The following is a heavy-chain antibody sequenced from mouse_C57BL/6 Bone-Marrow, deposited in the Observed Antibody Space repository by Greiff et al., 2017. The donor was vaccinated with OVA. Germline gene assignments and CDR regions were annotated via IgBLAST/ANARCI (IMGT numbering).Heavy chain of an antibody. CDR2: IYPGDGDT. CDR1: GYAFSSYW. Sequence: VQLQQSGAELVKPGASVKISCKASGYAFSSYWMNWVKQKPGKGLEWIGQIYPGDGDTNYNGKFKGKATLTADKSSSTAYLQLSSLTSEDTAVYYCTTRITTVVATDYWGQGTTLTVSS. J-gene: IGHJ2*01. D-gene: IGHD1-1*01. CDR3: TTRITTVVATDY. V-gene: IGHV1-80*01.